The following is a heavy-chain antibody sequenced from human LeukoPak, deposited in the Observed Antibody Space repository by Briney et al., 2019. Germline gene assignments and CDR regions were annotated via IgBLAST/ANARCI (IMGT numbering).Heavy chain of an antibody. V-gene: IGHV3-7*02. Sequence: GGSLRLSCAASRFNFSTYWMSWVRQAPGKGLEWVANIKQDGSEKDYVDSVKGRFTISRDNAKTSLYLQMNSLRVEDTAVYYCASGYGMDVWGQGTTVTVSS. CDR2: IKQDGSEK. J-gene: IGHJ6*02. CDR1: RFNFSTYW. CDR3: ASGYGMDV.